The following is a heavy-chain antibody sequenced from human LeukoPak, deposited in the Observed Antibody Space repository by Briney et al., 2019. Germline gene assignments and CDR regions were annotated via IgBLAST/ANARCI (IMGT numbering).Heavy chain of an antibody. CDR3: ARADSNTAMTYYYYYMDV. V-gene: IGHV3-48*01. CDR1: GFTFSSYS. J-gene: IGHJ6*03. Sequence: GGSLRLSCAASGFTFSSYSMNWVRQAPGKGLEWVSYISSSSTIYYADSVKGRFTISRDNAKNLLYLQMNSLRAEDTAVYYCARADSNTAMTYYYYYMDVWGKGTTVTVSS. CDR2: ISSSSTI. D-gene: IGHD5-18*01.